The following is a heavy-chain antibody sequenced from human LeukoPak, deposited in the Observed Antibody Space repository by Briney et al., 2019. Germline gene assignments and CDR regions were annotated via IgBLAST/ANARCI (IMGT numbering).Heavy chain of an antibody. J-gene: IGHJ4*02. CDR1: GYTFASYG. Sequence: ASVKVSCKASGYTFASYGISWVRQAPGQGLEWMGWISVYKGHTNYAQKIQGRVTMTTDTSTSTAYMELRSLRSVDMAVYYCARDPNGNLDFDYWGQGTLVTVSS. CDR2: ISVYKGHT. D-gene: IGHD4-23*01. CDR3: ARDPNGNLDFDY. V-gene: IGHV1-18*03.